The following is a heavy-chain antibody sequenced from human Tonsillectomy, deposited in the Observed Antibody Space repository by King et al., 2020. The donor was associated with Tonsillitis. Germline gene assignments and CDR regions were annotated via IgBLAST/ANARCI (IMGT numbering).Heavy chain of an antibody. Sequence: LQQWGAGLLKPSETLSLTCAVYGGSLSGYYWSWIRQPPGKGLEWIGEINHSGITKYNPSLKSRVTISVDTSKNQFSLKLSSVTAADTAIYYCARVGGSGSYLSLDSWGRGTLVTVSS. CDR1: GGSLSGYY. D-gene: IGHD3-10*01. CDR2: INHSGIT. V-gene: IGHV4-34*01. J-gene: IGHJ4*02. CDR3: ARVGGSGSYLSLDS.